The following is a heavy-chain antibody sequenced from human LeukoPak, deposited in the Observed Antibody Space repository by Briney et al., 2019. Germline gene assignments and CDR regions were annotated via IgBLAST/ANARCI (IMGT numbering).Heavy chain of an antibody. CDR2: IYTSGST. D-gene: IGHD3-22*01. CDR1: GGSISNYY. V-gene: IGHV4-4*07. Sequence: SETLSLTCTVSGGSISNYYWSWIRQPAGKGLEWIGLIYTSGSTNYNPSLKSRVTMSVDTSKNQFSLKLSSVTAADTAVYHCARGLGYYDSSVGYWGQGTLVTVSS. CDR3: ARGLGYYDSSVGY. J-gene: IGHJ4*02.